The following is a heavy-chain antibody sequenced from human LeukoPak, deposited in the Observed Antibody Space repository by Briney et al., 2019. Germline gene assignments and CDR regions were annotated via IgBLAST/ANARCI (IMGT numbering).Heavy chain of an antibody. D-gene: IGHD4-11*01. Sequence: GRSLRLSCAASGFTFSSYGMHWVRQAPGKGLEWVAVISYDGSNKYYADSVKGRFTISRDNSKNTLYLQMNSLRAEDTAVYYCAKALDPKYSDYGDYWGQGTLVTVSS. CDR3: AKALDPKYSDYGDY. V-gene: IGHV3-30*18. J-gene: IGHJ4*02. CDR2: ISYDGSNK. CDR1: GFTFSSYG.